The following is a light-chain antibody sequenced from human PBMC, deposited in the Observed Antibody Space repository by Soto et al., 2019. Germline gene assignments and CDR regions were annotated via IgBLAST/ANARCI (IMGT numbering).Light chain of an antibody. CDR2: DAS. CDR1: RSVNNF. Sequence: NVLTQSPVTLSLSPCERATLSSRATRSVNNFVAWYQQKPGQAPSLLISDASNRATGIPDRFSGSGSGTDFTLTINSLEPEDFAVYFCHQRAGWPPTFGGGTKVDI. J-gene: IGKJ4*01. V-gene: IGKV3-11*01. CDR3: HQRAGWPPT.